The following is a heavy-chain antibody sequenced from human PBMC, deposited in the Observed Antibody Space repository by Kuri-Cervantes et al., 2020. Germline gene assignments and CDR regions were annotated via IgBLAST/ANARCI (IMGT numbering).Heavy chain of an antibody. V-gene: IGHV3-30*03. J-gene: IGHJ3*02. CDR1: GFIFSSYG. Sequence: GESLKISCAVSGFIFSSYGVHWVRQAPGKGLEWVALISYDGSKKYYVDSVKGRCTISRDNSKNTLYLQMNSLRAEDTAVYYCARDLLVLRYFDWLFNDAFDIWGQGTMVTVSS. CDR3: ARDLLVLRYFDWLFNDAFDI. D-gene: IGHD3-9*01. CDR2: ISYDGSKK.